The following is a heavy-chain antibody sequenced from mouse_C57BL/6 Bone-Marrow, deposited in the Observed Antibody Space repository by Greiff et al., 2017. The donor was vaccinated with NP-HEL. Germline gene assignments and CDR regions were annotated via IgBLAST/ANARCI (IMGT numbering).Heavy chain of an antibody. V-gene: IGHV14-4*01. CDR3: TNDYGSSH. J-gene: IGHJ2*01. Sequence: VQLQQSGAELVRPGASVKLSCTASGFNIKGDYMHWVKQRPEQGLEWIGWIDPENGDTEYASKFQGKATITADTSSNTAYLQLSSLTSEDTAVYYCTNDYGSSHWGQGTTLTVSS. D-gene: IGHD1-1*01. CDR2: IDPENGDT. CDR1: GFNIKGDY.